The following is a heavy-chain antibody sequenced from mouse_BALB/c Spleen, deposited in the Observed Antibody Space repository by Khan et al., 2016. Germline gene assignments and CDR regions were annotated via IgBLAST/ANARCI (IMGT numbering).Heavy chain of an antibody. CDR1: GYSITSDYA. CDR3: APHGNYRYFYY. CDR2: ISYSDST. V-gene: IGHV3-2*02. Sequence: EVQLQESGPGLVKPSQSLSLTCTVTGYSITSDYAWNWIRPFPGNKLEWMGYISYSDSTSYNPSLKSRISITRDTSKHPFFLQVNSGTNEETATCYFAPHGNYRYFYYWGPGTTLTVSS. J-gene: IGHJ2*01. D-gene: IGHD2-1*01.